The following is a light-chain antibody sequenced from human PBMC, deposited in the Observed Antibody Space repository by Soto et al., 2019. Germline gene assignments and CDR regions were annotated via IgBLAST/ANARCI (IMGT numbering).Light chain of an antibody. J-gene: IGKJ4*01. V-gene: IGKV3-20*01. CDR1: QSVSSSY. CDR3: QQYDSSPLT. CDR2: GAS. Sequence: EIVLTQSPGTLSLSPGERATLSCRASQSVSSSYLAWYQQKPGQAPRLLIYGASSRATGIPDRFSGSGSGTDFTLTISSLEPEDFAVYYWQQYDSSPLTFGGGTKVEIK.